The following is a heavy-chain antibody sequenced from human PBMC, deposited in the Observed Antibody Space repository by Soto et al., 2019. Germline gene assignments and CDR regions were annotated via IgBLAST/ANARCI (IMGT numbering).Heavy chain of an antibody. CDR2: IYTSGST. CDR3: ARDIGLDYDFWSGPYYYYYGMDV. D-gene: IGHD3-3*01. CDR1: GGSISSYY. J-gene: IGHJ6*02. V-gene: IGHV4-4*07. Sequence: SETLSLTCTVSGGSISSYYWGWIRQPAGKGLEWIGRIYTSGSTNYNPSLKSRVTMSVDTSKNQFSLKLSSVTAADTAVYYCARDIGLDYDFWSGPYYYYYGMDVWGQGTTVTVS.